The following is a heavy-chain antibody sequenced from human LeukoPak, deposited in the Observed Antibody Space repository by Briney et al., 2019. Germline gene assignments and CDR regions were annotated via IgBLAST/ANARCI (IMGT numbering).Heavy chain of an antibody. CDR2: ISSSGSTT. Sequence: PGGSLRLSCAASGFTFSTYEMNWVRQAPGKGLEWVSYISSSGSTTYYADSVKGRFTISRDNSKNTLYLQMNSLRAEDTAVYYCAKDSAYSGSYYDYWGQGTLVTVSS. CDR1: GFTFSTYE. V-gene: IGHV3-48*03. D-gene: IGHD1-26*01. CDR3: AKDSAYSGSYYDY. J-gene: IGHJ4*02.